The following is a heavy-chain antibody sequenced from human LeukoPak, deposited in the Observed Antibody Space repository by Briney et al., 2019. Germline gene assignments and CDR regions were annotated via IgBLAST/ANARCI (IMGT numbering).Heavy chain of an antibody. V-gene: IGHV3-30-3*01. CDR3: ARVFAGGTARGEASVDY. J-gene: IGHJ4*02. CDR2: ISYDGSNK. Sequence: GGSLRLSCAASGFTFSSYAMHWVRQGPGKGLEWVAVISYDGSNKYYADSVKGRFTISRDNSKNTLYLQMNSLRAEDTAVYYCARVFAGGTARGEASVDYWGQGTLVTVS. CDR1: GFTFSSYA. D-gene: IGHD5-18*01.